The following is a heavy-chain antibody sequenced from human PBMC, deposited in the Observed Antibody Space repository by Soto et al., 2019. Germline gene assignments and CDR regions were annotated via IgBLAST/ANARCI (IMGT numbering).Heavy chain of an antibody. V-gene: IGHV1-2*02. CDR3: AKGGAIVAAGTRVYLYNAMDV. D-gene: IGHD1-26*01. Sequence: ASVKVSCKASGYTFTGYYVHWVRQAPGQGLEWMGWINPNSGDTYLAQRFQGRVTMNRDTSIGTAYMELRGLTSDDTAEYYCAKGGAIVAAGTRVYLYNAMDVWGQGTTVTISS. CDR2: INPNSGDT. J-gene: IGHJ6*02. CDR1: GYTFTGYY.